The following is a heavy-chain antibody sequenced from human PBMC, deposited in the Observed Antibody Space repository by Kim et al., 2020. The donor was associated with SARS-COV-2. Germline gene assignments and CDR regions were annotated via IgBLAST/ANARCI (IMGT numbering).Heavy chain of an antibody. CDR2: ISYDGSNK. CDR3: AREDTVTTEESGGMDV. J-gene: IGHJ6*02. Sequence: GGSLRLSCAASGFTFSSYAMHWVRQAPGKGLEWVAVISYDGSNKYYADSVKGRFTISRDNSKNTLYLQMNSLRAEDTAVYYCAREDTVTTEESGGMDVWGQGTTVTVSS. CDR1: GFTFSSYA. D-gene: IGHD4-17*01. V-gene: IGHV3-30-3*01.